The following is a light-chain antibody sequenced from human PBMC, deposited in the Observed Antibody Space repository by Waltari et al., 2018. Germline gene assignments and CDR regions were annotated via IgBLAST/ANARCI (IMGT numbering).Light chain of an antibody. CDR2: KAS. J-gene: IGKJ1*01. V-gene: IGKV1-5*03. CDR3: QQYHTYPWT. Sequence: DIQMPQSPSTLSASVGDRVAITCRASQTTSIWLAWYQQKPGKAPKLLIYKASSLQSGVPSRFSGTGSGTEFTLTISRLQPDDFATYYCQQYHTYPWTFGQGTTVDVK. CDR1: QTTSIW.